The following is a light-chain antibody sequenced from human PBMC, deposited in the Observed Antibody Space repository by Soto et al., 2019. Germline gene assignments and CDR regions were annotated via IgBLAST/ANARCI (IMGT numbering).Light chain of an antibody. V-gene: IGKV3-20*01. CDR3: QQYVGSAPWT. CDR1: QTVNNNY. J-gene: IGKJ1*01. Sequence: EIVLTQPPGPLSVSPGDRVTLSCRASQTVNNNYFAWYQQKPGTAPRLFIYGASTPATGTPARFSGSGSGTDFTLNVSRLEPEDFAVYYCQQYVGSAPWTLGPGTQGDMK. CDR2: GAS.